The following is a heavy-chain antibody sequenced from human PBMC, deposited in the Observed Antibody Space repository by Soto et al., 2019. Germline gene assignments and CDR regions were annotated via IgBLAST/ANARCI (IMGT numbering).Heavy chain of an antibody. Sequence: ESGGGLVQPGGSLRLSCAASGFTFSAHYMDWVRQAPGKGLEWVGRIKNKANSYTTEYAASVEGRFTISREDSQNSLYLQMKSLKAEDTAVYYCARVSLVGPSGGRYFDYWGQGSQVAVSS. J-gene: IGHJ4*02. CDR2: IKNKANSYTT. CDR1: GFTFSAHY. V-gene: IGHV3-72*01. CDR3: ARVSLVGPSGGRYFDY. D-gene: IGHD1-26*01.